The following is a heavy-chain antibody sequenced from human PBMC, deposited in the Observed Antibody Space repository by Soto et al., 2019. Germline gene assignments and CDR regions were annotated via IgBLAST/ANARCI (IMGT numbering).Heavy chain of an antibody. V-gene: IGHV3-11*01. Sequence: QVQLVESGGGLVKPGGSLRLSCAASGFSFSAHYMSWIRQAPGKGLEWISYISGSGSTIYYADSVKGRFTISRDNAKNSLYLQMNSLRAEDTAVYYCANYYGSGSYRNWFEPWGQGTLVTVSS. CDR1: GFSFSAHY. CDR3: ANYYGSGSYRNWFEP. J-gene: IGHJ5*01. D-gene: IGHD3-10*01. CDR2: ISGSGSTI.